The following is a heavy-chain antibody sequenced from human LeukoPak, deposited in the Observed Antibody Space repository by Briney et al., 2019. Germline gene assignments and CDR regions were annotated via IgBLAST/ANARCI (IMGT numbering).Heavy chain of an antibody. D-gene: IGHD3-9*01. CDR2: ISSSGSTI. J-gene: IGHJ5*02. CDR3: ARELRYFDWWINWFDP. CDR1: GFTSSDYY. V-gene: IGHV3-11*01. Sequence: GGSLRLSCAASGFTSSDYYMSWIRQAPGKGLEWVSYISSSGSTIYYADSVKGRFTISRDNAKNSLYLQMNSLRAEDTAVYYCARELRYFDWWINWFDPWGQGTLVTVSS.